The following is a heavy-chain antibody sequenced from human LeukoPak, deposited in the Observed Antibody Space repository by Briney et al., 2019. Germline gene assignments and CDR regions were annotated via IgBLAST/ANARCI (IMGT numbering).Heavy chain of an antibody. J-gene: IGHJ4*02. CDR3: TSGGGTMDF. CDR2: IKSKGEGATI. CDR1: GFRFSDSW. Sequence: GGSLRLSCTASGFRFSDSWMSWVRQAPGKGLESVGRIKSKGEGATIDYAAPVKGRFTISRDDSTHTLYLQMNSLKSEDTAVYYCTSGGGTMDFWGQGTLVTVSS. V-gene: IGHV3-15*01. D-gene: IGHD2-15*01.